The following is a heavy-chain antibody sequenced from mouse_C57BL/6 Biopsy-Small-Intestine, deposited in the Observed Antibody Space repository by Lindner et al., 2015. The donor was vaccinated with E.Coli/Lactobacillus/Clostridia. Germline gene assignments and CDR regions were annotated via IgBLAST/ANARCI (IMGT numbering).Heavy chain of an antibody. V-gene: IGHV1-84*01. CDR2: IYPGNNNT. J-gene: IGHJ2*01. CDR3: ARAGVFDS. Sequence: VQLQESGPEPVKPGASLKISCKASGYTFTDYYINWVKQRPGQGLEWIGWIYPGNNNTKYNEKFKGEAALSVDTSSSTAYMQLSSLTSEDSAVYFCARAGVFDSWGQGTTLAVSS. CDR1: GYTFTDYY.